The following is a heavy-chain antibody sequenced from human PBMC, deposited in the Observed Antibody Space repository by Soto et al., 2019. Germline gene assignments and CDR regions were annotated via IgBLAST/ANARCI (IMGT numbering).Heavy chain of an antibody. Sequence: ASVKVSCKASGYTFTSYDINWVRQATGQGLEWMGWMNPNSGNTGYAQKFQGRVTMTRNTSISTAYMELSSLRSEDTAVYYCARGNTPHFYDILTGYYYYYYYGMDVWGQGTTVTVSS. CDR2: MNPNSGNT. D-gene: IGHD3-9*01. CDR1: GYTFTSYD. CDR3: ARGNTPHFYDILTGYYYYYYYGMDV. J-gene: IGHJ6*02. V-gene: IGHV1-8*01.